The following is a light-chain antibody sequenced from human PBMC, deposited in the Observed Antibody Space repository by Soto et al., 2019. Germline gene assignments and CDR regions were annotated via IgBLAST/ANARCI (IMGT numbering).Light chain of an antibody. CDR1: SSDVGGYNY. J-gene: IGLJ1*01. CDR3: CSYAGSYTFV. V-gene: IGLV2-8*01. CDR2: EVN. Sequence: QSVLTQPPSASGSPGQSVAISCTGTSSDVGGYNYVSWYQQHPGKAPKLMIYEVNKRPSGVPDRFSGSKSGNTASLTISGLQAEDEADYYCCSYAGSYTFVFGSGTKV.